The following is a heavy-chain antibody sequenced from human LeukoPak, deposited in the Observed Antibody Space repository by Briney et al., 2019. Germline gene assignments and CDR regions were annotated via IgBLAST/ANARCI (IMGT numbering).Heavy chain of an antibody. CDR1: GYSFTSCW. Sequence: KRGESLKISCKGSGYSFTSCWIGWVHQMPGKGLEWMGIIYPGDSDARYSPSFQGQVTISADKSISTAYLQWSSLKASDTAMYYCARQEVFFGDYGMDVWGQGTTVTVSS. CDR3: ARQEVFFGDYGMDV. V-gene: IGHV5-51*07. D-gene: IGHD3-16*01. J-gene: IGHJ6*02. CDR2: IYPGDSDA.